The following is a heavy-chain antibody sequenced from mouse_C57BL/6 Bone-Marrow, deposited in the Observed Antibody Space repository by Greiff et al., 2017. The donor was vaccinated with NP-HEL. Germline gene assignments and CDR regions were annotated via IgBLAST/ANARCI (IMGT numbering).Heavy chain of an antibody. J-gene: IGHJ3*01. CDR3: ARDDYSAWFAY. D-gene: IGHD2-4*01. CDR2: ISDGGSYT. V-gene: IGHV5-4*01. Sequence: EVKLVESGGGLVKPGGSLKLSCAASGFTFSSYAMSWVRQTPEKRLEWVATISDGGSYTYYPENVKGRFTISRDNAKNNLYLQMSHLKSEDTAMYYCARDDYSAWFAYWGQGTLVTVSA. CDR1: GFTFSSYA.